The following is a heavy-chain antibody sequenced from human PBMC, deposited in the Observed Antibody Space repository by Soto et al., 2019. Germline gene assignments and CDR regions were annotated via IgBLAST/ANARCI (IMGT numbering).Heavy chain of an antibody. J-gene: IGHJ6*02. CDR2: INPSGGST. V-gene: IGHV1-46*01. CDR1: GYTFTSYY. Sequence: ASVKVSCKASGYTFTSYYMHWVGQAPGQGLEWIGIINPSGGSTSYAQKFQGRVTMTRDTSTSTVYMELSSLRSEDTAVYYCARDLHYYDSSGYYYPRRYYYYGMDVWGQGTTVTVSS. CDR3: ARDLHYYDSSGYYYPRRYYYYGMDV. D-gene: IGHD3-22*01.